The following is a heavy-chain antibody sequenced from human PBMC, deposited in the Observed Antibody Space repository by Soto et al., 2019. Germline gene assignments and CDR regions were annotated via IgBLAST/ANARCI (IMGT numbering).Heavy chain of an antibody. CDR2: IIPILGIA. J-gene: IGHJ1*01. CDR1: GGTFSSYT. D-gene: IGHD2-2*01. CDR3: ATRFCCCTSCYAGGVAEYFQH. Sequence: ASVKVSCKASGGTFSSYTISWVRKAPGQGLEWMGRIIPILGIANYAQKFQGRVTITADKSTSTAYMELSSLRSEDTAVYFCATRFCCCTSCYAGGVAEYFQHWGQCTLVTGSS. V-gene: IGHV1-69*02.